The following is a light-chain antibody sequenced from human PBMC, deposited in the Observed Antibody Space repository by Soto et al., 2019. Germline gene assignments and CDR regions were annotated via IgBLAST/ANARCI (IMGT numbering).Light chain of an antibody. CDR1: SSDVGKYDY. Sequence: QSVLTQPPSASGSPGQSVTISCTGTSSDVGKYDYVSWFQHHPGKAPKLIIYEVSKRPSGVPDRFSGSKSGSTASLTVSGLQAEDEADYYCCSYAGHSTYVFAGGTKVTVL. J-gene: IGLJ1*01. V-gene: IGLV2-8*01. CDR3: CSYAGHSTYV. CDR2: EVS.